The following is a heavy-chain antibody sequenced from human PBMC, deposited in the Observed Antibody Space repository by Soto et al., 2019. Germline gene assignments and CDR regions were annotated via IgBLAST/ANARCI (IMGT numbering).Heavy chain of an antibody. CDR2: ISGSGGST. CDR3: AKNWDTTFSSSSH. V-gene: IGHV3-23*01. Sequence: EVQLLESGGGLVQPGGSLRLSCAASGFTLTTYAMTWVRRAPGKGLEWVSAISGSGGSTHYADSVKGRFTISRDSSKNTVFLQMNSLRAEDTAVYYCAKNWDTTFSSSSHWGQGTLVTVSS. CDR1: GFTLTTYA. D-gene: IGHD6-6*01. J-gene: IGHJ4*02.